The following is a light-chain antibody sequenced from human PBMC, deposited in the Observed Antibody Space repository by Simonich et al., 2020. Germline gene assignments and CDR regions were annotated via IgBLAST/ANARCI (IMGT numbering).Light chain of an antibody. CDR2: DVS. V-gene: IGLV2-14*01. Sequence: QSALTQPASVSGSPGQSITISCTGTSRDVGGYNYVSWYQQPPGKAPKLMIYDVSKRPSGVSNRFSGYKSGNSASRTISGLQAEDEADYYCSSYTSSSTWVFGGGTKLTVL. J-gene: IGLJ3*02. CDR1: SRDVGGYNY. CDR3: SSYTSSSTWV.